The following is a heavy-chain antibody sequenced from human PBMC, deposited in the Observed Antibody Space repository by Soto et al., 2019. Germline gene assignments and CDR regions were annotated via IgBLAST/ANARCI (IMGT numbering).Heavy chain of an antibody. D-gene: IGHD4-4*01. V-gene: IGHV1-18*01. CDR2: ISAYNGNT. Sequence: ASVKLSCKASVYTFTSYGISWVRQAPGQGLEWMGWISAYNGNTNYAQKLQGRVTMTTDTSTSTAYMELRSLRSDDTAVYYCARDQATVTRSYYYGMDVWGQGTTVTVSS. J-gene: IGHJ6*02. CDR1: VYTFTSYG. CDR3: ARDQATVTRSYYYGMDV.